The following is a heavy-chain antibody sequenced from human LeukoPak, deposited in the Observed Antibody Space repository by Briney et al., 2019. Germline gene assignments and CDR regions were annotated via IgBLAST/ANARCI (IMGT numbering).Heavy chain of an antibody. J-gene: IGHJ4*02. CDR3: ARDEGPYESGFDY. CDR1: GYTFTGYY. V-gene: IGHV1-2*02. CDR2: INPNSGGT. D-gene: IGHD5-12*01. Sequence: GASVKVSCKASGYTFTGYYMHWVRQAPGQGLEWMGWINPNSGGTNYAQKFQGRVTMTRDTSISTAYMELSRLRSDDTAVYYCARDEGPYESGFDYWGQGTLVTVSS.